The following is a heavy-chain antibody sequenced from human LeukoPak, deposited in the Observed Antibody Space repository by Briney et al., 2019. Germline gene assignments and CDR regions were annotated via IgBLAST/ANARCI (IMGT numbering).Heavy chain of an antibody. J-gene: IGHJ6*02. V-gene: IGHV6-1*01. CDR3: ARDYYDSREANSYGMDV. CDR1: GDSVSSNSAA. D-gene: IGHD3-22*01. CDR2: TYYRSKWYN. Sequence: PSQTLSLTCAISGDSVSSNSAAWNWIRQSPSRGLEWLGRTYYRSKWYNDYAVSVKSRITINPDTSKNQFSLQLNSVTPEDTAVYYCARDYYDSREANSYGMDVWGQGTTVTVSS.